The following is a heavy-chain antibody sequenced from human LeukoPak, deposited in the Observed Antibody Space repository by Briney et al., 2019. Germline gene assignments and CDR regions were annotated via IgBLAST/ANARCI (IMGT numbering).Heavy chain of an antibody. V-gene: IGHV4-4*09. D-gene: IGHD5-12*01. Sequence: SETLSLTCTVSGGSISSYYWSWIRQPPGKGLEWIGYIYTSGSTNYNPSLKSRVTISVDTSKNQFSLKLRSVTAADTAVYYCATSLVATVLFNYWGQGTLVTVSS. CDR2: IYTSGST. CDR3: ATSLVATVLFNY. J-gene: IGHJ4*02. CDR1: GGSISSYY.